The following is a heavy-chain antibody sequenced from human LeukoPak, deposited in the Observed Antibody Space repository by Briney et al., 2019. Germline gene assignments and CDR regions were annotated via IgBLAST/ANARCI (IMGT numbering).Heavy chain of an antibody. CDR3: ARETYYFDY. CDR1: GFTFSNYE. V-gene: IGHV3-48*03. CDR2: ISSSGSTI. J-gene: IGHJ4*02. Sequence: GGSLRLSCAASGFTFSNYEMNWVRQAPGKGLEWVSYISSSGSTIYYADSVKGRFTISRDNAKNSLYLQMNSLRAEDTAVYYCARETYYFDYWGQGTLVTVSS.